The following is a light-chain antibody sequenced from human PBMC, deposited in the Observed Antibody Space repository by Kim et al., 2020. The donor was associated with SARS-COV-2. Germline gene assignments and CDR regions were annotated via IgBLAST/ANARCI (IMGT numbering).Light chain of an antibody. CDR3: QQSYITPFT. Sequence: VGDRVTITCRTTQSISSHLNWYQQKPGRAPKLLISAASTLQGGVPSRFSGSGSETDFTLTISSLQPEDFATYFCQQSYITPFTFGPGTKVDIK. V-gene: IGKV1-39*01. CDR1: QSISSH. J-gene: IGKJ3*01. CDR2: AAS.